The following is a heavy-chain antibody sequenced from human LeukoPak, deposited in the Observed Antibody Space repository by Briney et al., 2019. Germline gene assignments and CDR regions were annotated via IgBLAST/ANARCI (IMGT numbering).Heavy chain of an antibody. Sequence: PSETLSLTCTVSGGSISSYYWSWIRQPPGKGLEWIGYIYTSGSTNYNPSLKSRVTISVDTSKNQFSLKLSSVTAADTAVYYCARLDTDSSSTSCYKHFDYWGQGTLVTVSS. J-gene: IGHJ4*02. CDR2: IYTSGST. CDR3: ARLDTDSSSTSCYKHFDY. D-gene: IGHD2-2*02. V-gene: IGHV4-4*09. CDR1: GGSISSYY.